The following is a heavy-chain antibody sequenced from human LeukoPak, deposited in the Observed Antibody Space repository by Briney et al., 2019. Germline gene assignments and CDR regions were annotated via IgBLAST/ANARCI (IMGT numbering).Heavy chain of an antibody. J-gene: IGHJ4*02. D-gene: IGHD3-10*01. Sequence: PGGSLRLSCAATGFXFSNYAIHWGRQAPGKGLEWVAFISDDGSRRHYADSVKGRFTISRDNSKNTLNLQMNSLRAEDTAVYYCVKDRTGTYTLDYWGQGTLVTVSS. V-gene: IGHV3-30-3*01. CDR3: VKDRTGTYTLDY. CDR2: ISDDGSRR. CDR1: GFXFSNYA.